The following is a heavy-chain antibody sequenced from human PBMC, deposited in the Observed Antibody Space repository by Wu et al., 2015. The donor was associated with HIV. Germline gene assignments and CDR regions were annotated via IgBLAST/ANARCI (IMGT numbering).Heavy chain of an antibody. J-gene: IGHJ4*02. D-gene: IGHD2-15*01. Sequence: QVQLVQSGAEVKKPGSSVKISCKTSGDTFSSYAINWVRQAPGQGFEWVGGIIPMFDTADSAQKFHGRVTISTDESRRTVYLALSSLRSEDTAVYYCLVDTDIVTLWGQGTLVTVSS. CDR1: GDTFSSYA. CDR3: LVDTDIVTL. V-gene: IGHV1-69*05. CDR2: IIPMFDTA.